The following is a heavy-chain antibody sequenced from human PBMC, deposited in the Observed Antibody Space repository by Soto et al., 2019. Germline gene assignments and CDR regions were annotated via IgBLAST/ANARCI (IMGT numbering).Heavy chain of an antibody. CDR1: GFTFSSYA. V-gene: IGHV3-30-3*01. CDR2: ISYDGSNK. Sequence: QVQLVESGGGVVQPGRSLRLSCAASGFTFSSYAMHWVRQAPGKGLEWVAVISYDGSNKYYADSVKGRFTISRDNSKNTLYLQMNSLRAEDTAVYYCASRYDFWSGYFDPTFDYWGQGTLATVSS. D-gene: IGHD3-3*01. CDR3: ASRYDFWSGYFDPTFDY. J-gene: IGHJ4*02.